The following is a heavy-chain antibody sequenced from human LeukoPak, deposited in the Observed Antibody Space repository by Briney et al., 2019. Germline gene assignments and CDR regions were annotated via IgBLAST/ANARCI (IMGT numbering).Heavy chain of an antibody. V-gene: IGHV1-8*03. CDR3: ARGRLVGATYYFDY. Sequence: ASVKVSCKASGYTFTSYDINWVRQATGQGLEWMGWMNPNSGNTGYAQKFQGRVTITRNTSISTAYMELSSLRCEDTAVYYCARGRLVGATYYFDYWGQGTLVTVSS. CDR1: GYTFTSYD. D-gene: IGHD1-26*01. CDR2: MNPNSGNT. J-gene: IGHJ4*02.